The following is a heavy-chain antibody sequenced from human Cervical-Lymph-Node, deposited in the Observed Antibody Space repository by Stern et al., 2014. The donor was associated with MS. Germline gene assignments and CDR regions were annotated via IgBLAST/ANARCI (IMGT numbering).Heavy chain of an antibody. V-gene: IGHV3-74*02. CDR2: INSDGSST. CDR1: GFTFSSYW. CDR3: ATRGVYGELAY. J-gene: IGHJ4*02. D-gene: IGHD3-10*01. Sequence: EVQLVESGGGLVQPGGSLRLSCAASGFTFSSYWMHWVRQAPGKGLVWVSRINSDGSSTRYVDSVKGRFTISRDNAKNTLFLQMNSLRAEDTAVYYCATRGVYGELAYWGQGTLVTVSS.